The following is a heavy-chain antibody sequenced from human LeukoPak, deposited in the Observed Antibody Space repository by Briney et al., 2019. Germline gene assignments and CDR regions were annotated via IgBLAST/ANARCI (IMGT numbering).Heavy chain of an antibody. V-gene: IGHV1-69*10. Sequence: SVKVSCKASGGTFSSYAISWVRQAPGQGLEWMGGIIPVLGTANSTQNFQDRVSITADISTHTVYMELSSLKSEDTAVYFCAGIPVFGVVLHQEPVWGKGTTVTVSS. CDR2: IIPVLGTA. CDR3: AGIPVFGVVLHQEPV. J-gene: IGHJ6*04. D-gene: IGHD2-8*01. CDR1: GGTFSSYA.